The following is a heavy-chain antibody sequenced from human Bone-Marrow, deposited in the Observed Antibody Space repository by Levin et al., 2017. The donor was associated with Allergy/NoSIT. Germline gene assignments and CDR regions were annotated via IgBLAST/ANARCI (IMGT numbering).Heavy chain of an antibody. D-gene: IGHD3-10*01. CDR1: GFVFSDFA. CDR3: AKNDGQRTGDYNFDY. V-gene: IGHV3-23*01. J-gene: IGHJ4*02. Sequence: SCSASGFVFSDFAMSWVRQAPGKGLEWVSTVNDDGVGTYYANSARGRFTVSRDSFKNIVYLQMNDLRAEDTAIYFCAKNDGQRTGDYNFDYWGQGTLVTVSS. CDR2: VNDDGVGT.